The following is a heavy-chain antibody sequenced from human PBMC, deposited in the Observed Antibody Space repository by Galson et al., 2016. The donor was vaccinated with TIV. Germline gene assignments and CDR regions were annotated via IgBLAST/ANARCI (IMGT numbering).Heavy chain of an antibody. V-gene: IGHV3-30*02. J-gene: IGHJ6*02. D-gene: IGHD2-8*02. CDR1: GFTFSSFG. Sequence: SLRLSCAASGFTFSSFGMHWVRQAPGKGLEWVALIRYDGNRRYYADSVKGRFTISRDDSKNTLYLQMHGLRRDDSAVYYCASGGVAHTYYFYGMDVWGQGTTVTVSS. CDR2: IRYDGNRR. CDR3: ASGGVAHTYYFYGMDV.